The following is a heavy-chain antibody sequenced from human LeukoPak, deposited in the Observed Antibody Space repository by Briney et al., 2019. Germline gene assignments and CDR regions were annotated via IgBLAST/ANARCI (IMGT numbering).Heavy chain of an antibody. CDR2: ISAYNGNT. D-gene: IGHD4-11*01. CDR1: GYTFTSYV. CDR3: ARDGLGSVTNQNWFDP. Sequence: ASVKVSCKASGYTFTSYVISWVRQAPGQGLEWMGWISAYNGNTNYAQKLQGRVTMTTDTSTSTAYMELRSLRSDDTAVYYCARDGLGSVTNQNWFDPWGQGTLVTVSS. J-gene: IGHJ5*02. V-gene: IGHV1-18*01.